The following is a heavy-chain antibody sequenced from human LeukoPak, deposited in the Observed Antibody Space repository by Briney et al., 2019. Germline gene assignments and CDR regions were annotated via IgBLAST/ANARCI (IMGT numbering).Heavy chain of an antibody. V-gene: IGHV4-34*01. Sequence: PSETLSLTCAVYGGSFSGCYWSWIRQPPGKGLEWIGEINHSGSTNYNPSLKSRVTISVDTSKNQFSLKLSSVTAADTAVYYCARGPILTGYSPFDYWGQGTLVTVSS. J-gene: IGHJ4*02. CDR2: INHSGST. CDR1: GGSFSGCY. D-gene: IGHD3-9*01. CDR3: ARGPILTGYSPFDY.